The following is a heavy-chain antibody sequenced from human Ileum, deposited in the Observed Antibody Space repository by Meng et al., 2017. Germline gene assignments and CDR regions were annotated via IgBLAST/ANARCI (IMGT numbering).Heavy chain of an antibody. J-gene: IGHJ4*01. D-gene: IGHD4-17*01. V-gene: IGHV4-39*02. CDR2: IYYRGTT. CDR1: SGSLTSSGSC. Sequence: QLQLQVSGPGLLEPSETLSLTCVVSSGSLTSSGSCWGWVRQSSGKGLEWIATIYYRGTTYYNPSLKSRVTISIDTSKSQVSLEMASVVAADSGLFYCARGTDYGDSYYFDFWGPGFLVTVSS. CDR3: ARGTDYGDSYYFDF.